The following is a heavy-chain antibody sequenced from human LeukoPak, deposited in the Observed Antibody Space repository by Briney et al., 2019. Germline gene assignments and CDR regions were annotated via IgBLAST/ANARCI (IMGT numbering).Heavy chain of an antibody. J-gene: IGHJ5*02. D-gene: IGHD3-10*01. CDR1: RGSITSNTW. CDR2: IHHSGNT. CDR3: SYYNPQNWFDP. V-gene: IGHV4-4*02. Sequence: PSETLSLTCAVSRGSITSNTWWSWVRQPPGKGLECIGSIHHSGNTYYNPSLRSRVTISVDTSKNEFSLKVRSVTAADTAVCSGSYYNPQNWFDPWGQGTLVTVST.